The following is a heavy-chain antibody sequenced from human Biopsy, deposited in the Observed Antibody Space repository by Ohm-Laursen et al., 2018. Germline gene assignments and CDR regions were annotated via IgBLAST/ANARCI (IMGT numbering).Heavy chain of an antibody. CDR2: IYSGGNT. Sequence: SDTLSLTWAVSGDSLSSGPDNWSWIRQPPGQGLEYIGFIYSGGNTNYNPSLQNRVTMSVDTSKNQFSLKLSSVIAADTAVYYCARGRRTSGWPYFANWGQGTLVSVSS. CDR1: GDSLSSGPDN. D-gene: IGHD6-19*01. V-gene: IGHV4-61*01. J-gene: IGHJ4*02. CDR3: ARGRRTSGWPYFAN.